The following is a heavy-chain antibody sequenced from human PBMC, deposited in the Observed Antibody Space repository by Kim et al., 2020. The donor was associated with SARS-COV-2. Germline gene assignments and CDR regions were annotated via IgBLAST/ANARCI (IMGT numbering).Heavy chain of an antibody. D-gene: IGHD2-21*02. CDR1: GGSFSGYY. CDR2: INHSGST. V-gene: IGHV4-34*01. J-gene: IGHJ4*02. CDR3: ARGVGVVVTAIRAYYFDY. Sequence: SETLSLTCAVYGGSFSGYYWSWIRQPPGKGLEWIGEINHSGSTNYNPSLKSRVTISVDTSKNQFSLKLSSVTAADTAVYYCARGVGVVVTAIRAYYFDYWGQGTLVTVSS.